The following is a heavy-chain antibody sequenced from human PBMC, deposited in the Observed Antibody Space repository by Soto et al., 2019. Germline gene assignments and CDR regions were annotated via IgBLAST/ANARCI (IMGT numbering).Heavy chain of an antibody. CDR2: ISYDGSNK. CDR3: VKDGSSGRPYFYDMDV. J-gene: IGHJ6*02. CDR1: GFTFSSYG. V-gene: IGHV3-30*18. D-gene: IGHD6-19*01. Sequence: PGGSLRLSCAASGFTFSSYGMHWVRQAPGKGLEWVAVISYDGSNKYYADSVKGRFTISRDNSKNTLYLQMSSLRAEDTAVYYCVKDGSSGRPYFYDMDVWGQGTTVTVSS.